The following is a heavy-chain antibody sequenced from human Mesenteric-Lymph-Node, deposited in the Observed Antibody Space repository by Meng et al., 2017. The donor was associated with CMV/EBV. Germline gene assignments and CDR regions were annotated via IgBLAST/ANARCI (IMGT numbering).Heavy chain of an antibody. J-gene: IGHJ4*02. CDR2: VYYIGRTSYIPS. Sequence: CAVSDGSITSSNWWSWVRQPPGKGLEWIGEVYYIGRTSYIPSNYNPSLKTRVTISVDKSKNQFSLRLSSVTAADTAVYYCEGSSPYDNWGQGTLVTVSS. D-gene: IGHD6-13*01. V-gene: IGHV4-4*02. CDR3: EGSSPYDN. CDR1: DGSITSSNW.